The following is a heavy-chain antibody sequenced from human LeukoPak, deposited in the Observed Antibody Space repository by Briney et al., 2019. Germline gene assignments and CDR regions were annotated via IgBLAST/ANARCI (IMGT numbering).Heavy chain of an antibody. CDR3: AKASVRRSWTGWFDP. CDR1: GFIFSSYG. J-gene: IGHJ5*02. D-gene: IGHD6-13*01. Sequence: GGSLRLSCAASGFIFSSYGMHWVRQAPGKGLEWVAVISYDGSNKYYADSVKGRFTISRGNSKNTLYLQMNSLRAEDTAVYYCAKASVRRSWTGWFDPWGQGTLVTVSS. V-gene: IGHV3-30*18. CDR2: ISYDGSNK.